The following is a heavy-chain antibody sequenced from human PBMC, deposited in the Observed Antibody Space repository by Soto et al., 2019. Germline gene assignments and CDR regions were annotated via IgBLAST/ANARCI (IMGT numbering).Heavy chain of an antibody. V-gene: IGHV3-23*01. CDR3: AKDSAFGGAHGYFDY. D-gene: IGHD3-16*01. CDR1: GFTFSSYA. J-gene: IGHJ4*02. CDR2: ISGSGGST. Sequence: EVQLLESGGGLVQPGGSLRLSCAASGFTFSSYAMSWVRQAPGKGLGWVSAISGSGGSTYYADSVKGRFTISRDNSKNTLYLQMNSLRAEDTAVYYCAKDSAFGGAHGYFDYWGQGTLVTVSS.